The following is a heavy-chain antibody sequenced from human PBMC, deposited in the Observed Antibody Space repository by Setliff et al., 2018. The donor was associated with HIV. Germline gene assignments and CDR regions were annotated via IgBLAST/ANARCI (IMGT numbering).Heavy chain of an antibody. CDR3: ARHDSGGYYSLDY. CDR2: VFYSGSA. J-gene: IGHJ4*02. Sequence: SETLSLTCAVSAGSISSYYWSWIRQPPGKGLEWIGYVFYSGSANYNPSLKGRVTISVDTSKNQFSLTVTSVTAADTAVYYCARHDSGGYYSLDYWGQGTLVTVSS. D-gene: IGHD3-22*01. CDR1: AGSISSYY. V-gene: IGHV4-59*01.